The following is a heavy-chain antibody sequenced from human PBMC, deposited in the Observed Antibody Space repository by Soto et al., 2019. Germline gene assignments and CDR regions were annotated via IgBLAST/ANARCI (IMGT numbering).Heavy chain of an antibody. J-gene: IGHJ6*03. CDR1: GGYYSGYY. Sequence: SATLSLTCALYGGYYSGYYWSWNHQPPGKGLEWIGEINHSGSTNYNPSLKSRVTISVDTSKNQFSLKLSSVTAADTAVYYCARGLITHYYYYMDVWGKGTTVTVSS. CDR2: INHSGST. CDR3: ARGLITHYYYYMDV. V-gene: IGHV4-34*01. D-gene: IGHD1-20*01.